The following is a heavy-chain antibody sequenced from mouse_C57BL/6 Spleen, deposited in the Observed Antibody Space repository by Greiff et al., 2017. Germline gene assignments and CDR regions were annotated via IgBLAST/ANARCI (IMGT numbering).Heavy chain of an antibody. J-gene: IGHJ2*01. Sequence: QVQLQQPGAELVRPGSSVKLSCKASGYTFTSYWMDWVKQRPGQGLEWIGNIYPSDSETHYNQKFKDKATLTVDKSSSTAYMQLSSLTSEDSAVYYCARKLVATRGGYYFDYWGQGTTLTVSS. CDR2: IYPSDSET. CDR1: GYTFTSYW. V-gene: IGHV1-61*01. CDR3: ARKLVATRGGYYFDY. D-gene: IGHD1-1*01.